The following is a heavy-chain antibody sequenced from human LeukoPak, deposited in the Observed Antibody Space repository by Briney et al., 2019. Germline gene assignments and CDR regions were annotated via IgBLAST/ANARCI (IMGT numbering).Heavy chain of an antibody. CDR3: ARDSRSRVIPSAMAYYFDY. J-gene: IGHJ4*02. Sequence: GGSLRLSCATSGFIFSTYALSWVRQAPGKGLEWVAVISYDGSNKYYADSVKGRFTISRDNSKNTLYLQMNSLRAEDTAVYYCARDSRSRVIPSAMAYYFDYWGQGTLVTVSS. CDR2: ISYDGSNK. V-gene: IGHV3-30*04. D-gene: IGHD2-2*01. CDR1: GFIFSTYA.